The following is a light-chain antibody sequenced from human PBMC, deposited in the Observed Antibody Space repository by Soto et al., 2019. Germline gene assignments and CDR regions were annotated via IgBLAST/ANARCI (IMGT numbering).Light chain of an antibody. CDR3: QQYYSYPRLT. CDR1: QGISSY. V-gene: IGKV1-8*01. Sequence: AIRMTQSPSSLSASTGDRVTITCRASQGISSYLAWYQQKPGKAPKLLTYAASTLQSGVPSRFSGSGSGTDFTLTISCLQSEDFATYYCQQYYSYPRLTFGGGTKVEIK. CDR2: AAS. J-gene: IGKJ4*01.